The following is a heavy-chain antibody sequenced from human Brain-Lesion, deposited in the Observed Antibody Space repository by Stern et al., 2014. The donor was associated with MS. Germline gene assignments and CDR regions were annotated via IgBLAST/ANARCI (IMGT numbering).Heavy chain of an antibody. CDR1: GFTFADYG. CDR2: ISWNSGTI. J-gene: IGHJ4*02. Sequence: QLVASGADLVQPGTSLRLSCAAFGFTFADYGMPWVRRTPGTALGWLRGISWNSGTIGYADSVKGRFTASRDNAYSSLYLQMNSLRPEDTALYYCARDITGSSAYFAYWGQGTLVTVSS. CDR3: ARDITGSSAYFAY. V-gene: IGHV3-9*01. D-gene: IGHD1-14*01.